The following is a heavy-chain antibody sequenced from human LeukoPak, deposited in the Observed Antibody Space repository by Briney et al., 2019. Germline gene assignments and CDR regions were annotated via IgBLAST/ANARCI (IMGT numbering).Heavy chain of an antibody. CDR2: INSDGSST. CDR3: APDYYDSSGTQAILDY. CDR1: GFTFSSYW. J-gene: IGHJ4*02. V-gene: IGHV3-74*01. Sequence: GGSLRLSCAAPGFTFSSYWMHWVRQAPGKGLVWVSRINSDGSSTSYADSVKGRFTISRDNAKNTLYLQMNSLRAEDTAVYYCAPDYYDSSGTQAILDYWGQGTLVTVSS. D-gene: IGHD3-22*01.